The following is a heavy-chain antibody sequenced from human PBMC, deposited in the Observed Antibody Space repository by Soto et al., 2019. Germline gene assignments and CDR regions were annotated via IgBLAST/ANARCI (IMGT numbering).Heavy chain of an antibody. Sequence: QVQLVESGGGVVQPGRSLRLSCAASGFTFSSYGIHWVRQAPGKGLEWVAVISDDGKNEYYADSVKGRFTMSRDNFKNPLYLQMSSLRPEDTAVYYCAKEGIQLWSAFDYWGQGTLVTVSS. V-gene: IGHV3-30*18. D-gene: IGHD5-18*01. CDR2: ISDDGKNE. CDR3: AKEGIQLWSAFDY. CDR1: GFTFSSYG. J-gene: IGHJ4*02.